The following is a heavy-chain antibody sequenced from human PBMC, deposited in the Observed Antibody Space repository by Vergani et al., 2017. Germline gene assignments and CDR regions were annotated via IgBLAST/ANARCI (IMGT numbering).Heavy chain of an antibody. CDR3: ADGRISMRGVIMVHPYYFDY. CDR1: GFSLSTTGVG. CDR2: IYWNDDK. J-gene: IGHJ4*02. Sequence: QITLKESGPTLVKPTQTLTLTCTFSGFSLSTTGVGVGWIRQPPGKALEWLALIYWNDDKRYSPSLRSRLTITKDTSKNQVVLTLTNLGPVDTGTYYCADGRISMRGVIMVHPYYFDYWGQGTLVTVSS. V-gene: IGHV2-5*01. D-gene: IGHD3-10*01.